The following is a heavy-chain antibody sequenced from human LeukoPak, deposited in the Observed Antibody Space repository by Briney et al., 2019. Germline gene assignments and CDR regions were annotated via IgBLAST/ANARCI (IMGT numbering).Heavy chain of an antibody. V-gene: IGHV3-30-3*01. Sequence: GGSLRLSCAASGFTFSSYAMHRVRQAPGKGLEWVAVISYDGSNKYYADSVKGRFTISRDNSKNTLYLQMNSLRAEDIFFFKQKTAYDILTGYYVFWGQGTLVTVSS. CDR2: ISYDGSNK. D-gene: IGHD3-9*01. CDR1: GFTFSSYA. CDR3: KTAYDILTGYYVF. J-gene: IGHJ4*02.